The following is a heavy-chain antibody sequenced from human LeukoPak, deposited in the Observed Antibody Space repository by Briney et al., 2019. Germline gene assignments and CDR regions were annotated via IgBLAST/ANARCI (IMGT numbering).Heavy chain of an antibody. D-gene: IGHD2-15*01. CDR2: INPNSGDT. V-gene: IGHV1-2*06. CDR3: ARGYCCGGTCYLVENWVDP. Sequence: ASVKVSCKASGYTFTVYYMYLVRQAPGQGLEWMGRINPNSGDTDYAQNFQGRVTMTRDTSISTAYMELTNLRSDDTAVYYCARGYCCGGTCYLVENWVDPLGQGTLVTVSS. CDR1: GYTFTVYY. J-gene: IGHJ5*02.